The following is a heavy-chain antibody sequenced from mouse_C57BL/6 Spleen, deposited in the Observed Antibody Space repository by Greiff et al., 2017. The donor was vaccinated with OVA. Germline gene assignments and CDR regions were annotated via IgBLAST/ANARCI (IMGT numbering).Heavy chain of an antibody. D-gene: IGHD2-2*01. V-gene: IGHV1-39*01. J-gene: IGHJ1*03. CDR1: GYSFTDYY. CDR3: AIPYGYDGYFDV. CDR2: INPNYGTT. Sequence: EVQLQQSGPELVKPGASVKISCKASGYSFTDYYMNWVKQSNGKSLEWIGVINPNYGTTSYNQKFKGKSTLTVDQSSSTAYMQLNSLTSEDSAVYYCAIPYGYDGYFDVWGTGTTVTVSS.